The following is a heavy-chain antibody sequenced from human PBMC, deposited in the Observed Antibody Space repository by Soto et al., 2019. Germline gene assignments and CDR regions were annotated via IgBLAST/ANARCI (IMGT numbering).Heavy chain of an antibody. CDR3: ARDKNYDFWSGSPLYMYV. V-gene: IGHV3-11*01. Sequence: PGGSLRLSCAASGFTFSDYYMSWIRQAPGKGLEWVSYISSSGSTIYYADSVKGRFTISRDNAKNSLYLQMNSLRAEDTAVYYCARDKNYDFWSGSPLYMYVWGKGTTVTVSS. D-gene: IGHD3-3*01. J-gene: IGHJ6*03. CDR1: GFTFSDYY. CDR2: ISSSGSTI.